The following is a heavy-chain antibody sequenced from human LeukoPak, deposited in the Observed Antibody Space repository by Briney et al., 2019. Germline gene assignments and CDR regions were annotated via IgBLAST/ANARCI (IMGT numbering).Heavy chain of an antibody. CDR1: GGTFSSYA. V-gene: IGHV1-69*05. J-gene: IGHJ4*02. D-gene: IGHD4-17*01. Sequence: SVKVSCKASGGTFSSYAISWVRQAPGQGLEWMGGIIPIFGPAKYAQRFQGRVTVTTDESTSTAYTELSSLRSEDTAVYYCARGDDYGDFVALNYWGQGTLVTVSS. CDR2: IIPIFGPA. CDR3: ARGDDYGDFVALNY.